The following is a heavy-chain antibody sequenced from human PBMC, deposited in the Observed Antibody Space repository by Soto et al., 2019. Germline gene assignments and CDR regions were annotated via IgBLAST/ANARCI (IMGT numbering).Heavy chain of an antibody. CDR2: IYHSGST. Sequence: PSETMSLTCAVSGYSFSSGYYWGWIRQPPGKGLEWIGSIYHSGSTYYNPSLKSRVTISVDTSKSQFSLKLSSVTAADTAVYYWARGRCSNISCSMHYYYGMDGRGQGATVTV. V-gene: IGHV4-38-2*01. J-gene: IGHJ6*02. CDR3: ARGRCSNISCSMHYYYGMDG. D-gene: IGHD2-2*01. CDR1: GYSFSSGYY.